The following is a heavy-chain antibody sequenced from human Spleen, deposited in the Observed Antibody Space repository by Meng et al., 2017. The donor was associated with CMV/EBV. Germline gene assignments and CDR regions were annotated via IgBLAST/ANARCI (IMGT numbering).Heavy chain of an antibody. CDR1: GFNFIDYT. D-gene: IGHD1-26*01. Sequence: GGSLRLSCAGSGFNFIDYTINWVRQAPGKGLDWVSSISSSSNYIYYADSVKGRFTISRDNARNSVYLQMSSLRAEDTAVYYCAKDLVVGTTAVYYYNGMDVWGQGTTVTVSS. CDR2: ISSSSNYI. J-gene: IGHJ6*02. V-gene: IGHV3-21*04. CDR3: AKDLVVGTTAVYYYNGMDV.